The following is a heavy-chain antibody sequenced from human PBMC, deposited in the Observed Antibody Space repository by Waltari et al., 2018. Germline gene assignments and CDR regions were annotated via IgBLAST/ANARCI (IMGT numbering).Heavy chain of an antibody. V-gene: IGHV4-39*07. Sequence: QLQLQESGPGLVKPSETPSLTCTVSGGSISSSSYYWGWIRQPPGKGLEWIGSIYYSGSTYYNPSLKSRVTISVDTSKNQFSLKLSSVTAADTAVYYCASPTGDSSGYYFDYWGQGTLVTVSS. CDR1: GGSISSSSYY. D-gene: IGHD3-22*01. J-gene: IGHJ4*02. CDR3: ASPTGDSSGYYFDY. CDR2: IYYSGST.